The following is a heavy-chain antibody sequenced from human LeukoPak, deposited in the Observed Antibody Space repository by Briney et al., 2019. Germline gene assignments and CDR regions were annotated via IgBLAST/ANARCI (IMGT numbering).Heavy chain of an antibody. J-gene: IGHJ4*02. CDR2: ISVSTAT. D-gene: IGHD3-9*01. CDR3: VRDHDWAFDY. CDR1: GFSFSSYS. V-gene: IGHV3-48*01. Sequence: GGSLRLSCGASGFSFSSYSMNWVRQAPGKGLEWVSYISVSTATYYADSVRGRFTISRDDAKSSLYLHMNSLRAEDTAVYFCVRDHDWAFDYWGQGTLVTVSS.